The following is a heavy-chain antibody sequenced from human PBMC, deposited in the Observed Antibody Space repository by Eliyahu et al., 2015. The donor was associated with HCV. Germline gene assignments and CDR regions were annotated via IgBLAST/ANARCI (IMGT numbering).Heavy chain of an antibody. CDR1: GYSFTSYW. V-gene: IGHV5-51*01. J-gene: IGHJ5*02. CDR2: IYPGDSDT. Sequence: EVQLVQSGAEVKKPGESLKISCEGSGYSFTSYWIGWVRQMPGKGLEWMGIIYPGDSDTRYRPSFQGQVTISADKSISTAYLQWSSLKASDTAIYYCARGNTGGIFSPVWFDPWGQGTLVTVSS. D-gene: IGHD2-8*02. CDR3: ARGNTGGIFSPVWFDP.